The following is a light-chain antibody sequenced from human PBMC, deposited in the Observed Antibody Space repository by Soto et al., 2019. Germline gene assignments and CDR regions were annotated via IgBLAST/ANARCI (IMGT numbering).Light chain of an antibody. CDR1: QSVSSN. Sequence: EFVMTQSPAPLSVYPGERATFSCRASQSVSSNLAWYQQKPGQAPRLLIYGASTRATGIPARFSGSGSGTDFTLTISSLEPEDFAVYYCQQRSNWPIITFGQGTRLEI. J-gene: IGKJ5*01. CDR3: QQRSNWPIIT. V-gene: IGKV3-11*01. CDR2: GAS.